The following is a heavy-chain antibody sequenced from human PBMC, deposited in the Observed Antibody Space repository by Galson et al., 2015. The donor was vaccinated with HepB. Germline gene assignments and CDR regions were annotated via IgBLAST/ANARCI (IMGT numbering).Heavy chain of an antibody. D-gene: IGHD3-22*01. CDR1: GYTLTELS. J-gene: IGHJ4*02. Sequence: SVKVSCKVSGYTLTELSMHWVRQAPGKGLEWMGGFDPEDGETIYAQKFQGRVTMTEDTSTDTAYMELSSLRSEDTAVYYCATASQRYYDSSGYRRGFDYWGQGTLVTVSS. V-gene: IGHV1-24*01. CDR3: ATASQRYYDSSGYRRGFDY. CDR2: FDPEDGET.